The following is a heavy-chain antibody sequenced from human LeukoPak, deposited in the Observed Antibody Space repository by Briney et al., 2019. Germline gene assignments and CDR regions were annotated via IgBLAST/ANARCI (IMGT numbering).Heavy chain of an antibody. D-gene: IGHD3-9*01. CDR3: ARDRGSNYDVLTGSMNYYGMDV. V-gene: IGHV1-69*05. J-gene: IGHJ6*02. CDR1: EAPFATYA. CDR2: SFPIFGTA. Sequence: GASGRFSCKASEAPFATYAISWGRQAPGQGLGWWGGSFPIFGTANYAQKFQGRVTITTDESTSTAYMELSSLRSEDTAVYYCARDRGSNYDVLTGSMNYYGMDVWGQGTTVTVSS.